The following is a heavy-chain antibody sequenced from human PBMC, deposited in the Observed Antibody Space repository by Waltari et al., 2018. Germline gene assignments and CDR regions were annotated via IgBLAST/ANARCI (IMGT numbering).Heavy chain of an antibody. CDR1: GYTFTAYF. CDR3: APEEGGGRWFDS. Sequence: QVQLVQSGAEVQEPGASVKVSCKTSGYTFTAYFMHWVRPATGQGLEWMGCINPNTGDTQYTQNVQGRVTMTRDTTLSTAYLDLSRLTSDDTAVYYCAPEEGGGRWFDSWGQGTLVTVSS. V-gene: IGHV1-2*02. CDR2: INPNTGDT. D-gene: IGHD3-16*01. J-gene: IGHJ5*01.